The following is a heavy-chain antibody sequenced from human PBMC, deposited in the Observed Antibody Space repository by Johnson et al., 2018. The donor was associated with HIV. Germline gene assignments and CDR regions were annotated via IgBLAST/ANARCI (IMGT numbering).Heavy chain of an antibody. J-gene: IGHJ3*02. D-gene: IGHD6-13*01. Sequence: VQLVESGGGVVQPGRSLRLSCAASGFTFSSYAMPWVRQAPGQGLEWVAVISYDGSNKYYADSVKGRFTTSRDNSKNTLYLQMNSLRAEDTAVYYCARAAAAATDAFDIWGQGTMVTVSS. V-gene: IGHV3-30*04. CDR1: GFTFSSYA. CDR3: ARAAAAATDAFDI. CDR2: ISYDGSNK.